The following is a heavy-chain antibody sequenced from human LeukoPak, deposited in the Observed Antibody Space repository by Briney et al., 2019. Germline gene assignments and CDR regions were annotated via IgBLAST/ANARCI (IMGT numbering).Heavy chain of an antibody. V-gene: IGHV4-59*01. Sequence: SETLSLTCTVSGGSISSYYWSWIRQPPGKGLEWIGYIYYSGSTNYNPSLKSRVTISVDTSKNQFSLKLSSVTAADTAVYYCARIVRGVISPDDAFDIWGQGTMVTVPS. J-gene: IGHJ3*02. D-gene: IGHD3-10*01. CDR2: IYYSGST. CDR3: ARIVRGVISPDDAFDI. CDR1: GGSISSYY.